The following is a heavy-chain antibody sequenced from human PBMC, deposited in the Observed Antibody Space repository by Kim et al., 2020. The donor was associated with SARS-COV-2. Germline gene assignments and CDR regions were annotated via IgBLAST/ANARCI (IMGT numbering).Heavy chain of an antibody. V-gene: IGHV3-21*01. J-gene: IGHJ4*02. Sequence: YADSVKGRLTIARDNAENELYLQVNGMRAEETGVYYCARDLRYGDFPDYWGQGTLVTVDS. CDR3: ARDLRYGDFPDY. D-gene: IGHD4-17*01.